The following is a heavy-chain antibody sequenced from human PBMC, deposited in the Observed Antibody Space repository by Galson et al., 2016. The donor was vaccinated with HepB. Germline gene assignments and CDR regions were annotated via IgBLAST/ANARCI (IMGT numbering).Heavy chain of an antibody. CDR2: IWYDGSNQ. Sequence: SLRLSCAASGFTFSTYGMHWVRQAPGKGLEWMSVIWYDGSNQLYADSVKGRFAISRDNSKNTLYLQMNSLRAEDTAVYYCVASSGDYTHLDYWGQGTLVTVSS. V-gene: IGHV3-33*01. CDR3: VASSGDYTHLDY. CDR1: GFTFSTYG. J-gene: IGHJ4*02. D-gene: IGHD4-17*01.